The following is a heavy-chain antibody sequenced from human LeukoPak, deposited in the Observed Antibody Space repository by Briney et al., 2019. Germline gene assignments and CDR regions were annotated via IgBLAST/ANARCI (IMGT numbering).Heavy chain of an antibody. D-gene: IGHD2-15*01. CDR3: ARQEYCSGGSCYAWFDP. V-gene: IGHV5-51*01. CDR1: GYSINNYW. J-gene: IGHJ5*02. CDR2: IYPADSDI. Sequence: ESLKISCKGSGYSINNYWIGWVRQMPGKGLEWMGIIYPADSDIRYSPSFQGQVTISADKSISTAYLQWSSLKASDTAMYYCARQEYCSGGSCYAWFDPWGQGTLSPSPQ.